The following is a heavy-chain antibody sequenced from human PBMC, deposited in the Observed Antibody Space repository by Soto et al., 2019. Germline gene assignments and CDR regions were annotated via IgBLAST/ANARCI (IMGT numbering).Heavy chain of an antibody. CDR2: IYYRGNT. D-gene: IGHD7-27*01. V-gene: IGHV4-59*08. CDR1: GGSMSPYY. J-gene: IGHJ6*02. CDR3: ARHSKKTGDFDYYYGMDV. Sequence: SENLSLTCTVSGGSMSPYYWSWIRQAPGKGLEWIANIYYRGNTNYNPSLESRVTISVDTSKNQFSLKLNSMTAADTAVYYCARHSKKTGDFDYYYGMDVWGQGTTGTVS.